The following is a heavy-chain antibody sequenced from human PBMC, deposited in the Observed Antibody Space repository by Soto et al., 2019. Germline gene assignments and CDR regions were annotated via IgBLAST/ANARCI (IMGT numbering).Heavy chain of an antibody. CDR3: ASGAQYDSSGYYYAY. CDR1: GGSISSYY. Sequence: PSETLSLTCTVSGGSISSYYWSWIRQPPGKGLEWIGYIYYSGSTNYNPSLKSRVTISVDTSKNQFSLKLSSVTAADTAVYYCASGAQYDSSGYYYAYWGQGNLVTVSS. V-gene: IGHV4-59*01. CDR2: IYYSGST. D-gene: IGHD3-22*01. J-gene: IGHJ4*02.